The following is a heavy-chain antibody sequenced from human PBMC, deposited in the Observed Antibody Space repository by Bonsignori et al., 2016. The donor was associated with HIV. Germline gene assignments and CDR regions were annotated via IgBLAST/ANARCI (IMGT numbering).Heavy chain of an antibody. CDR3: ARGRVGATSFDS. J-gene: IGHJ4*02. V-gene: IGHV1-2*02. CDR2: INPKSGAT. Sequence: ASVKVSCKASGYILTDYYIHWVRQVPRQGLEWMGWINPKSGATNSAQMFQARVILTRDTSLNTAYMDVSRLTSDDTAIYYCARGRVGATSFDSWGQGSLVTVSS. CDR1: GYILTDYY. D-gene: IGHD1-26*01.